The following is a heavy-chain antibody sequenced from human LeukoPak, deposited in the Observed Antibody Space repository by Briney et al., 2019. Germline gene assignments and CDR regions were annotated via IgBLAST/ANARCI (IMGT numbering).Heavy chain of an antibody. CDR3: ARGGDTVTTWRGTNWFDP. Sequence: SETLSLTCAVYGGSFSGYYWSWIRQPPGKGLEWIGYIYYSGSTYYNPSLKSRVTISVDTSKNQFSLKLSSVTAADTAVYYCARGGDTVTTWRGTNWFDPWGQGTLVTVSS. CDR2: IYYSGST. CDR1: GGSFSGYY. V-gene: IGHV4-34*09. D-gene: IGHD4-11*01. J-gene: IGHJ5*02.